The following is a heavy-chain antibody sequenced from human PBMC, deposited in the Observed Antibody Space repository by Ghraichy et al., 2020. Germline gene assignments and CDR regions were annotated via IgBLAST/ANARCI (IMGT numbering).Heavy chain of an antibody. J-gene: IGHJ4*02. CDR2: IWYDGSNK. CDR3: ARKDPLEYYFDY. Sequence: GGSLRLSCAASGFTFSTYGMHWVRQAPGKGLEWVALIWYDGSNKYYADSVKGRFTISRDNSKNTVSLQMNGLRPDDTAVYYCARKDPLEYYFDYWGQGTLVTVAS. V-gene: IGHV3-33*01. CDR1: GFTFSTYG.